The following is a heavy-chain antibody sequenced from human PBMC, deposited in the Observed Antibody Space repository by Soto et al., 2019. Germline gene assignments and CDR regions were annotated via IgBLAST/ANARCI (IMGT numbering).Heavy chain of an antibody. Sequence: VQSGGEVKKPGASVRVSCKASGYAFSFGFSWVRQAPGQGLEWMGWISPSDGSTNSAQKFRGRISLTTDTSTNTAYLDLLSLTSDDTAVYFCATYYFGSGSYYRFDNWGQGTLVTVSS. V-gene: IGHV1-18*01. CDR3: ATYYFGSGSYYRFDN. CDR1: GYAFSFG. CDR2: ISPSDGST. J-gene: IGHJ4*02. D-gene: IGHD3-10*01.